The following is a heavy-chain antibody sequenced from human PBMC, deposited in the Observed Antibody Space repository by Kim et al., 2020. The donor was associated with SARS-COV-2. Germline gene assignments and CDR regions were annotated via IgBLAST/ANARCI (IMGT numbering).Heavy chain of an antibody. CDR3: PREKTRVVDY. J-gene: IGHJ4*02. Sequence: GTNYAQKFQGGVTMTRETSISTAYMELSRLRSDDTAVYYCPREKTRVVDYWGQGTLVTVSS. V-gene: IGHV1-2*02. D-gene: IGHD2-15*01. CDR2: GT.